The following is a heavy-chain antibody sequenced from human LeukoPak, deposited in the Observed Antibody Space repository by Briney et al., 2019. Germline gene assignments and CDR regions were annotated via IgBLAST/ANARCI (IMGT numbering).Heavy chain of an antibody. J-gene: IGHJ4*02. V-gene: IGHV4-30-4*07. D-gene: IGHD4-17*01. Sequence: PSETLSLTCAVSGGSISSGGYSWSWIRQPPGKGLEWIGYIYYSGSTYYNPSLKSRVTISVDTSKNQFSLKLSSVTAADTAVYYCARAQDYVHMFDYWGQGTLVTVSS. CDR2: IYYSGST. CDR3: ARAQDYVHMFDY. CDR1: GGSISSGGYS.